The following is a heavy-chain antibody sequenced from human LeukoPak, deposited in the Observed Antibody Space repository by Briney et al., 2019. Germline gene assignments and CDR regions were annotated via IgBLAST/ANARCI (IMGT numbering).Heavy chain of an antibody. CDR3: ARRAGAYSHPYDY. CDR1: GFTFSSYS. V-gene: IGHV3-21*04. J-gene: IGHJ4*02. CDR2: ISSSSSYI. Sequence: PGGSLRLSCAASGFTFSSYSMNWVRQAPGKGLEWVSSISSSSSYIYYADSVKGRFTISRDNSKNTLYLQMNSLIAEDTAVYFCARRAGAYSHPYDYWGQGTLVTVSS. D-gene: IGHD4/OR15-4a*01.